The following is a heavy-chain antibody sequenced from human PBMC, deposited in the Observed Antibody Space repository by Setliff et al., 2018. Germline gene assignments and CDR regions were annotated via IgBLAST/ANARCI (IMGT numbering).Heavy chain of an antibody. D-gene: IGHD2-15*01. J-gene: IGHJ4*02. V-gene: IGHV3-33*08. CDR3: ARTCSGSGCYAGLES. Sequence: GSLRLSCAASGSTFSSYRMHWVRQAPGKGLEWVAVIWDDGGNKYHADSVKGRFTISRDNSKNTLYLQMNSLRPEDTAVYYCARTCSGSGCYAGLESWGQGTPVTVSS. CDR2: IWDDGGNK. CDR1: GSTFSSYR.